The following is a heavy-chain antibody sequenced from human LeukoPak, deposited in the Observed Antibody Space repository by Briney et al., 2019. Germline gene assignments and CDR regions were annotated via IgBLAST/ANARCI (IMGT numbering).Heavy chain of an antibody. Sequence: GGSLRLSCAASGFTFSSYAMHWVRQAPGKGLERVAVISYDGSNKYYADSVKGRFTISRDNSKNTLYLQMNSLRAEDTAVYCCARDSQLWFGELPHAGLDYWGQGTLVTVSS. CDR2: ISYDGSNK. D-gene: IGHD3-10*01. CDR3: ARDSQLWFGELPHAGLDY. V-gene: IGHV3-30-3*01. J-gene: IGHJ4*02. CDR1: GFTFSSYA.